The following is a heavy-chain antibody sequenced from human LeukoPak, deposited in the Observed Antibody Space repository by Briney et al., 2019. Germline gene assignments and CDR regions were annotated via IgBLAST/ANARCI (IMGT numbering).Heavy chain of an antibody. D-gene: IGHD6-13*01. V-gene: IGHV1-3*01. J-gene: IGHJ4*02. CDR1: GYTFTSYA. CDR3: ARVGAAAGPYYFDY. Sequence: ASVKVSCKASGYTFTSYAMHWVRQAPGQRLEWMGWINAGNGNTKYSQKFQGRVAITRGTSASTAYMELSSLRSEDTAMHYCARVGAAAGPYYFDYWGQGTLVTVSS. CDR2: INAGNGNT.